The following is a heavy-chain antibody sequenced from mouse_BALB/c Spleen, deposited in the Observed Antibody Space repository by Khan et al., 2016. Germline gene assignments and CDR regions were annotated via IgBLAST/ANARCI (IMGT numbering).Heavy chain of an antibody. D-gene: IGHD4-1*01. CDR2: IYWDDDK. CDR1: GFSLSTSGMG. Sequence: QVTLKESGPGILQPSQTLSLTCSFSGFSLSTSGMGVSWIRQPSGKGLEWLAHIYWDDDKRYNPSLKSRLTIFKDTSSNQVFLMITSVDTADPATYYGARSTGTLYYFDCWRKGTTLTVSS. CDR3: ARSTGTLYYFDC. J-gene: IGHJ2*01. V-gene: IGHV8-12*01.